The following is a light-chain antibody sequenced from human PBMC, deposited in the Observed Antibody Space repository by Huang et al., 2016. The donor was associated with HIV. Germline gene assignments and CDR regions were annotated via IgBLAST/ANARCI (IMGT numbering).Light chain of an antibody. V-gene: IGKV3-11*01. CDR3: QQRASRVT. CDR2: DAS. Sequence: EIVLTQSPATLSVFLGDTVSLSCRASQDISKYLGWYQQKPGQAPRLLIYDASIRPAGVSDRFSGSGSGTDFTLTINGLESEDFAFYYCQQRASRVTFGGGT. CDR1: QDISKY. J-gene: IGKJ4*01.